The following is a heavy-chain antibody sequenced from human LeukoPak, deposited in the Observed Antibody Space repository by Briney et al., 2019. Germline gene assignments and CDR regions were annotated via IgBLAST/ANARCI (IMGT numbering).Heavy chain of an antibody. V-gene: IGHV4-4*02. CDR2: VFHSGST. J-gene: IGHJ4*02. CDR3: ARGGGTPTTVVTPFDY. CDR1: GGSIISSNW. D-gene: IGHD4-23*01. Sequence: PSETLSLTCAVSGGSIISSNWWSWVRQPPGKGLEWTGEVFHSGSTNYSPSLRSRVTISVDKSKNQFSLKLNSVTAADTAVYYCARGGGTPTTVVTPFDYWGQGTLVTVSS.